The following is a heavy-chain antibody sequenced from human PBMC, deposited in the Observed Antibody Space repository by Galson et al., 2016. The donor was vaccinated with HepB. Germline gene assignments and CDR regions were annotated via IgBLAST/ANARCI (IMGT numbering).Heavy chain of an antibody. D-gene: IGHD4-17*01. CDR1: GFTFSAYS. CDR3: ARSGWGTTVTTHFDY. J-gene: IGHJ4*02. V-gene: IGHV3-21*01. Sequence: LRLSCAASGFTFSAYSMNWVRQAPGEGLEWVSYISGSSSYIYYADSVKGRFTISRDNAKNSLYLQMDGLRVEDTAVYFCARSGWGTTVTTHFDYWGQGALVTVSS. CDR2: ISGSSSYI.